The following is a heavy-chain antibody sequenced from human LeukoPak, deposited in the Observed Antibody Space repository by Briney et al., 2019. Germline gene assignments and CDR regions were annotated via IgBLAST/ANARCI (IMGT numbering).Heavy chain of an antibody. D-gene: IGHD2-15*01. Sequence: SETLSLTCAVSGYSISSGYYWGWIRQPPGKGLEWIGSSYHTGNTDYNPSLKSQVIVSVDTSKNQFSLTLSSVTTADTAVYYCARVAGGSSDYWGQGTLVTVSS. CDR3: ARVAGGSSDY. CDR2: SYHTGNT. J-gene: IGHJ4*02. CDR1: GYSISSGYY. V-gene: IGHV4-38-2*01.